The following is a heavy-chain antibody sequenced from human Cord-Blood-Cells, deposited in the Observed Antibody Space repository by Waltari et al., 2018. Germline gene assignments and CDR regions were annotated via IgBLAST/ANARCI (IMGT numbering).Heavy chain of an antibody. D-gene: IGHD2-8*02. CDR2: INQSGST. CDR1: CWSFSGYY. J-gene: IGHJ5*02. Sequence: QVQLQQWGAGPLKPSETLSLTCAIYCWSFSGYYWSWIRQPTGKGLVWIGEINQSGSTNYHPSLKSRVTRSEYTSKNPFSLELSSVTAAVTAVYYCARRVWVVYARLSFGWFDPWGQGTLVTVSS. V-gene: IGHV4-34*01. CDR3: ARRVWVVYARLSFGWFDP.